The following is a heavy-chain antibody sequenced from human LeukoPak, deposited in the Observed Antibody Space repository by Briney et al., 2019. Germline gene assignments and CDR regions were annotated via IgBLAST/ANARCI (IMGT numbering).Heavy chain of an antibody. D-gene: IGHD3-22*01. CDR3: ARVGSTMIVVDKVNWFDP. V-gene: IGHV4-4*07. CDR1: GGSISSYY. J-gene: IGHJ5*02. CDR2: VYTSGST. Sequence: KPSETLSLTCTVSGGSISSYYWSWIRQPAGKGLEWIGRVYTSGSTNYNPSLKSRVTMSVDTSKNQFSLKLSSVTAADTAVYYCARVGSTMIVVDKVNWFDPWGQGTLVTVSS.